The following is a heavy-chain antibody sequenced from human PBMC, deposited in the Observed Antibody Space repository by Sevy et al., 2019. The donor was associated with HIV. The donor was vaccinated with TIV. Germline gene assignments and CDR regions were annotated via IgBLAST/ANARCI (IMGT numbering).Heavy chain of an antibody. V-gene: IGHV4-4*02. D-gene: IGHD4-17*01. CDR1: GGSISSTNW. CDR3: AREKTTAFAFDL. CDR2: VYDSGST. J-gene: IGHJ4*02. Sequence: SETLSLTCAVSGGSISSTNWWSWVRQPPGKGLEWIGEVYDSGSTNYNPSLKSRVSISVDKAKNQFSVKLSSVTAADTAVYHCAREKTTAFAFDLWGQGALVTVSS.